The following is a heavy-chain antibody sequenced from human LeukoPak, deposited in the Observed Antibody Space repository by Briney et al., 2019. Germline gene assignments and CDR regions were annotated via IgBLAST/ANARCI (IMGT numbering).Heavy chain of an antibody. J-gene: IGHJ4*02. Sequence: SVKVPCKASGDTFSRNTISWVRQAPGQGLEWMGGIIPVFGTANYAQKFQGRVTITADESTTTAYMELSSLRSEDTAVYYCARDKRSGNYYWQFDYWGQGTLVTVSS. V-gene: IGHV1-69*13. CDR1: GDTFSRNT. CDR3: ARDKRSGNYYWQFDY. D-gene: IGHD2-21*02. CDR2: IIPVFGTA.